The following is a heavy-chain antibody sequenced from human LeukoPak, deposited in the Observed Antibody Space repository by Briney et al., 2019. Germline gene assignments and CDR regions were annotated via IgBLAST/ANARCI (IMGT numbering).Heavy chain of an antibody. D-gene: IGHD6-13*01. CDR2: ISTSSSYI. V-gene: IGHV3-21*01. CDR3: ARRLSAAAGNNWFDP. CDR1: GFTFSSYT. J-gene: IGHJ5*02. Sequence: GGSLRLSCAASGFTFSSYTMNWVRQAPGKGLEWVSSISTSSSYIYYADSVKGRFTISRDNAKNSLYLQMNSLRAEDTAVYYCARRLSAAAGNNWFDPWGQGTLVTVSS.